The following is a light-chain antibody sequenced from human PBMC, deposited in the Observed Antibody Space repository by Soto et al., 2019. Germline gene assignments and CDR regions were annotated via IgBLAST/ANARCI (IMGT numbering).Light chain of an antibody. Sequence: EIVMTQSPATLSVSPGERATLSCRASQSVSINLAWYQQKPGQAPRLLIYGASTRATGIPARFTGSRSGTEFTLTIRRLQSEDFAVYHCQQYNSWPLTFGQGTKVDIK. V-gene: IGKV3-15*01. J-gene: IGKJ1*01. CDR2: GAS. CDR3: QQYNSWPLT. CDR1: QSVSIN.